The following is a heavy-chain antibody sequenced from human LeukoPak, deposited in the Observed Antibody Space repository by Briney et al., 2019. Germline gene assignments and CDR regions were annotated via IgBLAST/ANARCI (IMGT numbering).Heavy chain of an antibody. D-gene: IGHD3-16*01. Sequence: GGSLRLSCAASGFTFSSYGMHWLRQAPGKGLEWVAVISYDGSNQYYADSVKGRFTISRDNSKNTLYLQMNGLRAEDTAVYYCAKDKGGGYGNDGFDIWGRGTMVTVSS. CDR2: ISYDGSNQ. CDR3: AKDKGGGYGNDGFDI. V-gene: IGHV3-30*18. CDR1: GFTFSSYG. J-gene: IGHJ3*02.